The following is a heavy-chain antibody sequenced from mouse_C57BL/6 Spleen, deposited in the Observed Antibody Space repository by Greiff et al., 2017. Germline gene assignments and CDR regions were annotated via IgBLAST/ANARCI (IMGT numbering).Heavy chain of an antibody. Sequence: EVMLVESGGDLVKPGGSLKLSCAASGFTFSSYGMSWVRQTPDKRLEWVATISSGGSYTYYPDSVKGRFTISRDNAKNTLYLQMSSLKSEDTAMYYFARQGITTVVAYYFDYWGQGTTLTVSS. J-gene: IGHJ2*01. CDR1: GFTFSSYG. CDR3: ARQGITTVVAYYFDY. CDR2: ISSGGSYT. V-gene: IGHV5-6*01. D-gene: IGHD1-1*01.